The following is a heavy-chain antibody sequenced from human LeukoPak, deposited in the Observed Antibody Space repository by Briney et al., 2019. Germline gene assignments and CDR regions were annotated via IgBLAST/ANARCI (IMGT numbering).Heavy chain of an antibody. Sequence: PGGSLRLSCAASGXTVTSNSVNWVRQAPGKGLEWVSVISTGDEIHYAESVRGRFTISRDSSSKTLSLHMKSLRAEDTPIYYGATSQGPGNHWFDPWGQGTLVTVSS. CDR2: ISTGDEI. J-gene: IGHJ5*02. V-gene: IGHV3-53*05. CDR3: ATSQGPGNHWFDP. CDR1: GXTVTSNS.